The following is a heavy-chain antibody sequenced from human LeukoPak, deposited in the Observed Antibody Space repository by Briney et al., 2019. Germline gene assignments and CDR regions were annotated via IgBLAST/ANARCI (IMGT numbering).Heavy chain of an antibody. CDR2: IYHSGST. V-gene: IGHV4-30-2*01. D-gene: IGHD3-10*01. CDR3: ARVSFTIDY. J-gene: IGHJ4*02. CDR1: GGSISSGGYS. Sequence: SQTLSLTCAVSGGSISSGGYSWSWIRQPPGKGLEWIGYIYHSGSTYYNPSLKSRVTISVDRSKNQFSLKLSSVTAADTAVHYCARVSFTIDYWGQGTLVTVSS.